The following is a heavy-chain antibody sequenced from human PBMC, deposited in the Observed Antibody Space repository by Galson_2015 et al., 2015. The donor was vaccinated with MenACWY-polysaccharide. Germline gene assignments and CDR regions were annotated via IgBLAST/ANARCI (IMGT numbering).Heavy chain of an antibody. J-gene: IGHJ5*02. V-gene: IGHV3-74*01. Sequence: SLRLSCEASGFTFSDYWMHWVRQAPGTGLVWVSRINSDGSGTSYADSVKGRFTISRDNAKNTLYLQMNSLRAEDTAVYYCARGIISMVRGVGITSSWFDPWGQGTLVSVSS. CDR2: INSDGSGT. CDR3: ARGIISMVRGVGITSSWFDP. D-gene: IGHD3-10*01. CDR1: GFTFSDYW.